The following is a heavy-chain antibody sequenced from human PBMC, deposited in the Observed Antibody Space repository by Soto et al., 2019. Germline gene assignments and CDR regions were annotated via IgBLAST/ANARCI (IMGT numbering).Heavy chain of an antibody. D-gene: IGHD6-6*01. CDR1: GGSISSGGYS. V-gene: IGHV4-30-2*01. Sequence: QLQLQESGSGLVKPSQTLSLTCAVSGGSISSGGYSWSWIRQPPGKGLEWIGYIYHSGSTYYNPSRKRRLPISVDRSQTPFSLKLISVTAADTAVYSCARGEAARLFDYRGPGNLVTVSS. CDR2: IYHSGST. J-gene: IGHJ4*02. CDR3: ARGEAARLFDY.